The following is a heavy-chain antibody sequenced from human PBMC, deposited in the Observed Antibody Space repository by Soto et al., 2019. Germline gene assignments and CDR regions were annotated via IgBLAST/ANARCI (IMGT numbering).Heavy chain of an antibody. CDR2: ISTSGST. CDR1: GASISDSTYY. CDR3: ARLDGDSGNWFDP. D-gene: IGHD4-17*01. V-gene: IGHV4-39*01. J-gene: IGHJ5*02. Sequence: TLSLTCTVSGASISDSTYYWGWFRQPPGKGLEWIGSISTSGSTYSNPSLKSRVTISVDTSKNQLSLKLTSVTAADTAVFYCARLDGDSGNWFDPWGQGTLVTVSS.